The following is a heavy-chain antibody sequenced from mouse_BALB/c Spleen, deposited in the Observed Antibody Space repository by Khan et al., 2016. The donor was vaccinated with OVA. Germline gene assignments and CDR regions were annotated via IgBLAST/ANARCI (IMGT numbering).Heavy chain of an antibody. Sequence: VQLQQSGPGLVKPSQSLSLTCPVTGYSITSEYAWNWIRQFPGNKLEWMGYINYSGNTRFNPSLKSRTSITRDTSKNQFFLQLNSVTTEDTATYYCARKDYYDYDPFPYWGQGTMVTVSA. V-gene: IGHV3-2*02. CDR2: INYSGNT. CDR1: GYSITSEYA. D-gene: IGHD2-4*01. J-gene: IGHJ3*01. CDR3: ARKDYYDYDPFPY.